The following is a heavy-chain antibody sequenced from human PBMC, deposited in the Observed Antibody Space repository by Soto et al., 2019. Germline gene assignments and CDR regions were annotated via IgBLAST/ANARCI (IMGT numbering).Heavy chain of an antibody. V-gene: IGHV4-39*01. Sequence: SETLSLTCTVSGGSISGSSYYWGWIRQPPGKGLEWIGSIYYSGSTYYNPSLKSRVTISVDTSKNQFSLKLSSVTAADTAVYYCASLNRLYCSSTSCRRLGYWGQGTLVTVSS. D-gene: IGHD2-2*01. J-gene: IGHJ4*02. CDR1: GGSISGSSYY. CDR3: ASLNRLYCSSTSCRRLGY. CDR2: IYYSGST.